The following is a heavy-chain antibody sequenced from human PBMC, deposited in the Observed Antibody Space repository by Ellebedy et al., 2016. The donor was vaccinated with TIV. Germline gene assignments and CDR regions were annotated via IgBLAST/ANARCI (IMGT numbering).Heavy chain of an antibody. V-gene: IGHV3-30-3*01. CDR3: ARDLGLNTRDV. Sequence: PGGSLRLSCAASGLAFSSYAMHWVRQAPGKGLEWVALISYDADNIQYADFVKGRFTVSRDNSKNTLYLQMNSLRVEDTAVYYCARDLGLNTRDVWGQGTTVTVSS. CDR1: GLAFSSYA. J-gene: IGHJ6*02. D-gene: IGHD7-27*01. CDR2: ISYDADNI.